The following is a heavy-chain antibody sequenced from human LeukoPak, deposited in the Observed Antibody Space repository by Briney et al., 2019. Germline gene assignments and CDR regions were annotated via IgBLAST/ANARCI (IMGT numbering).Heavy chain of an antibody. CDR2: MNPNSGNT. Sequence: ASVKVSCKASGYTFSSYDINWVRQATGQGLERMGWMNPNSGNTGYPQKFQGRVTITRNTSISTAYMELSSLRSEDTAVYYCTRGAPGAYCSGGSCPYFDYWGQGTLVTVSS. CDR3: TRGAPGAYCSGGSCPYFDY. V-gene: IGHV1-8*03. J-gene: IGHJ4*02. CDR1: GYTFSSYD. D-gene: IGHD2-15*01.